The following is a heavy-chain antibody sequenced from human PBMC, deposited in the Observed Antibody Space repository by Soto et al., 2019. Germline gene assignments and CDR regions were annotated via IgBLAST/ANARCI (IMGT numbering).Heavy chain of an antibody. CDR2: INSYNGNT. CDR3: AREPVAGIWFDP. J-gene: IGHJ5*02. Sequence: GASVKVSCKASGYTFTSYGISWVRQAPGQGLEWMGWINSYNGNTNYAQKLQGRVTMTTDTSTSTAYMELRSLRSDDTAVYCCAREPVAGIWFDPWGQGTLVTVSS. D-gene: IGHD6-19*01. CDR1: GYTFTSYG. V-gene: IGHV1-18*01.